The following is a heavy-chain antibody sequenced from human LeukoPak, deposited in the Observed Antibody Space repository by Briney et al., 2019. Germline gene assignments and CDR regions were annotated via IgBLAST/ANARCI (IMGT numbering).Heavy chain of an antibody. Sequence: GGSLRLSCAASGFTSSNYGMSWVRQAPGKGLEWVSGLSGSGGSTYYADSVKGRFTISRDNSKKTLYLQLNSLRVEDTAIYYCAKAGVAQVSGYSSRWHSDHWGQGTLITVSS. D-gene: IGHD6-13*01. V-gene: IGHV3-23*01. CDR3: AKAGVAQVSGYSSRWHSDH. J-gene: IGHJ4*02. CDR2: LSGSGGST. CDR1: GFTSSNYG.